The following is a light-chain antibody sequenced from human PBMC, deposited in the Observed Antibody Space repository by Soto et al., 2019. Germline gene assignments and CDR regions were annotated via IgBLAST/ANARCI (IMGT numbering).Light chain of an antibody. CDR2: PAS. J-gene: IGKJ5*01. Sequence: IQMTQSPSSVSASVGDRVTITCRASQGISSWLAWYQQKPGKAPKLFISPASSLESGVPSRFTVSGSLTDFTLSISSLQPEDFATYFCQQANSFPLITSAQGTRLEIK. V-gene: IGKV1-12*01. CDR1: QGISSW. CDR3: QQANSFPLIT.